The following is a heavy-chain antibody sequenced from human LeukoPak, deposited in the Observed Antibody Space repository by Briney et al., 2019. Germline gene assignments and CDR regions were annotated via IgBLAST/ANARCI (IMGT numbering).Heavy chain of an antibody. V-gene: IGHV3-30*01. CDR2: ISYDGSNK. Sequence: GGSLRLSCAASGFTFGSYAMHWVRQAPGKGLEWVAVISYDGSNKYYADSVKGRFTISRDNSKNTLYLQMNSLRAEDTAVYYCARGWSSSSLFDYWGQGTLVTVSS. CDR1: GFTFGSYA. CDR3: ARGWSSSSLFDY. D-gene: IGHD6-6*01. J-gene: IGHJ4*02.